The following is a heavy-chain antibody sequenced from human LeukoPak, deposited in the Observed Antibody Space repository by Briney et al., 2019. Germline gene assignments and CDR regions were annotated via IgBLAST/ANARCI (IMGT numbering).Heavy chain of an antibody. CDR2: ITRSSIYI. CDR3: ARVRYDGSGYYSIYDY. J-gene: IGHJ4*02. D-gene: IGHD3-22*01. CDR1: GFTFSNYE. Sequence: PGGSLRLSCAASGFTFSNYEMNWVRQAPGKGLEWVSSITRSSIYIYYADSVKGRFTISRDNAKNSLYLQMNSLRAEDTAVYYCARVRYDGSGYYSIYDYWGQGTLVTVSS. V-gene: IGHV3-21*01.